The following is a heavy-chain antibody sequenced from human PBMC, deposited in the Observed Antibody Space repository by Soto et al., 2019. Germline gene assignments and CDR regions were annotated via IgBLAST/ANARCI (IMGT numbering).Heavy chain of an antibody. Sequence: PSETLSLTCTVSGGSIRTCGYYWNWIRQHPGKGLECIGYIYYSGSTYYNPSLKSRVTISVDTSKNQFSLKLSSVTAADTAVYYCATNGEYYDTSGPKYFNHWGQGTLVTVSS. D-gene: IGHD3-22*01. CDR2: IYYSGST. CDR3: ATNGEYYDTSGPKYFNH. V-gene: IGHV4-31*03. CDR1: GGSIRTCGYY. J-gene: IGHJ1*01.